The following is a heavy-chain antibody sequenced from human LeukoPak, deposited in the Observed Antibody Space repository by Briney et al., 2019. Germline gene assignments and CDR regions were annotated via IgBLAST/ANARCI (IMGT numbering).Heavy chain of an antibody. D-gene: IGHD4-17*01. V-gene: IGHV4-39*07. Sequence: PSETLSLTCTVSGGSISSSSYYWGWIRQPPGKGLEWIGSIYYSGSTYYNPSLKSRVTISVDTSKNQFSLKLSSVTAADTAVYYCARDLPGGLRPLGNWFDPWGQGTLVTVSS. CDR3: ARDLPGGLRPLGNWFDP. J-gene: IGHJ5*02. CDR1: GGSISSSSYY. CDR2: IYYSGST.